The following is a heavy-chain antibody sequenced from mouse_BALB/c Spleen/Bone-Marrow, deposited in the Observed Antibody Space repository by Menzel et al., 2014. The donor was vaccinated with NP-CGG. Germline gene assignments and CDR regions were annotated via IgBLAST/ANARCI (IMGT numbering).Heavy chain of an antibody. CDR2: VNPNNGGT. CDR1: GYSFTGYY. J-gene: IGHJ1*01. V-gene: IGHV1-26*01. D-gene: IGHD2-1*01. CDR3: ARGYGNYWYFDV. Sequence: VQLKQSGPDLVKPGAPVKISCKASGYSFTGYYMHWVKQSHGKSLEWIGRVNPNNGGTSYNQKFKGKAILTVDKSSSTAYMELRSRTSEDSAVYYCARGYGNYWYFDVWGAGTTVTVSS.